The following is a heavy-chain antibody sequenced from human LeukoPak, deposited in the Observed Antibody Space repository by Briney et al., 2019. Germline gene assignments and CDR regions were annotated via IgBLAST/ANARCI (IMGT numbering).Heavy chain of an antibody. V-gene: IGHV3-23*01. J-gene: IGHJ4*02. CDR2: ISGSGGST. Sequence: GGSLRLSCAASGFTFGTYAMTWFRQAPGKGLEWVSVISGSGGSTNYADSVKGRFIISRDNSRNTLFLQMNSLRAEDTAVYYCAKHHYSSSRDYFDYWGQGTLVTVSS. CDR3: AKHHYSSSRDYFDY. CDR1: GFTFGTYA. D-gene: IGHD6-13*01.